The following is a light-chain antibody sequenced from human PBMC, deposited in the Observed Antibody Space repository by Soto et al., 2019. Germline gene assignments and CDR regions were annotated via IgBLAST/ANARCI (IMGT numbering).Light chain of an antibody. Sequence: SVLTQPPSASGSPGQSVTVSCTGTSSDVGGYNYVSWYQQHPDKAPKLMIYDVSKRPSGVPDRFSGSKSGNTASLTVTGLQAEDEADYYCSSYAGTHVVFGTGTKAPS. J-gene: IGLJ1*01. CDR3: SSYAGTHVV. CDR1: SSDVGGYNY. V-gene: IGLV2-8*01. CDR2: DVS.